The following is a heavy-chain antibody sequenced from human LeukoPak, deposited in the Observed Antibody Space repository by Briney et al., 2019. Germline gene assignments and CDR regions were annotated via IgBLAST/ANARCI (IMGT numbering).Heavy chain of an antibody. CDR2: INHSGST. J-gene: IGHJ4*02. CDR3: ARGGYSIAARRDFDY. D-gene: IGHD6-6*01. V-gene: IGHV4-34*01. CDR1: GGSFSGYY. Sequence: SSETLSLTCAAYGGSFSGYYWSWIRQPPGKGLEWIGEINHSGSTNYNPSLKSRVTISVDTSKNQFSLKLSSVTAADAAVYYCARGGYSIAARRDFDYWGQGTLVTVSS.